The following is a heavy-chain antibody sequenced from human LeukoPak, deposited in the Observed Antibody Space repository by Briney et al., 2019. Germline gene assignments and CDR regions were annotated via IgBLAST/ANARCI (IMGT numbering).Heavy chain of an antibody. V-gene: IGHV4-59*08. CDR2: IYYSGST. Sequence: SETLSLTCTVSGGSISSYYWSWIRQPPGKGLEWIGYIYYSGSTNYNPSLKSRVTISVDTSKNQFSLNLSSVTAADTAVYYCARSGSYSYYYYYGMDVWGQGTTVTVSS. CDR3: ARSGSYSYYYYYGMDV. CDR1: GGSISSYY. J-gene: IGHJ6*02. D-gene: IGHD1-26*01.